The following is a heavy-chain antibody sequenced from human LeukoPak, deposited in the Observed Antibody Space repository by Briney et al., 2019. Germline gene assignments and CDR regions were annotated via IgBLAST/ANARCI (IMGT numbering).Heavy chain of an antibody. CDR2: IYYSGST. CDR3: ARDRYYYGSGRPPYYYGMDV. Sequence: SETLSHTCTVSGGSISSYYWSWIRQPPGKGLEWIGYIYYSGSTNYNPSLKSRVTISVDTSKNQFSLKLSSVTAADTAVYYCARDRYYYGSGRPPYYYGMDVWGQGTTVTVSS. J-gene: IGHJ6*02. D-gene: IGHD3-10*01. V-gene: IGHV4-59*01. CDR1: GGSISSYY.